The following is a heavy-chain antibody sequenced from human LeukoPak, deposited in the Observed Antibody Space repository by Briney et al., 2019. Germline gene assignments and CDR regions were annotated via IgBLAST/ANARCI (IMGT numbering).Heavy chain of an antibody. Sequence: GSSLRLSCAASGFILSNHWMTWVRQAPGKGPEWVANMDKDGSEKYYVDSVKGRFTISRDNSKNTLYLQMNSLRAEDTAVYYCAKESHLYYDSSGYYLYYFDYWGQGTLVTVSS. D-gene: IGHD3-22*01. CDR2: MDKDGSEK. V-gene: IGHV3-7*03. J-gene: IGHJ4*02. CDR1: GFILSNHW. CDR3: AKESHLYYDSSGYYLYYFDY.